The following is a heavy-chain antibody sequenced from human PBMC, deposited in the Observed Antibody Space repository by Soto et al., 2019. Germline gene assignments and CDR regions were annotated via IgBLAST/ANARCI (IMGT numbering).Heavy chain of an antibody. Sequence: QVQLVQSGAEVKKPGSSVKVSCKASGGTFSSYAISWMRQAPGQGLEWMGGIIPIFGTANYAQKFQGRVTITADESTSTAYMELSSLRSEDTAVYYCAFKMATMMQYYYYYYGMDVWGQGTTVTVSS. V-gene: IGHV1-69*01. CDR2: IIPIFGTA. CDR1: GGTFSSYA. J-gene: IGHJ6*02. D-gene: IGHD5-12*01. CDR3: AFKMATMMQYYYYYYGMDV.